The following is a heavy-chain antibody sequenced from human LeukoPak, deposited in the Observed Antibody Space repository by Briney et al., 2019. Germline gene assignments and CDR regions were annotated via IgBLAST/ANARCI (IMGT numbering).Heavy chain of an antibody. CDR2: ISSSGSTI. D-gene: IGHD4-23*01. CDR1: RFTFSSYE. J-gene: IGHJ4*02. CDR3: ARTPTTVVTPFYLDY. V-gene: IGHV3-48*03. Sequence: PGGSLRLSCAASRFTFSSYEMNWVRQAPGKGLEWVSYISSSGSTIYYADSVKGRFTISRDNAKNSLYLQMNSLRAEDTAVYYCARTPTTVVTPFYLDYWGQGTLVTVSS.